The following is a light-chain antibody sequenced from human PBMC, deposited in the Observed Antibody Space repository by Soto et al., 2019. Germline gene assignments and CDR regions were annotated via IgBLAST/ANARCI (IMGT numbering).Light chain of an antibody. J-gene: IGLJ2*01. V-gene: IGLV2-8*01. CDR1: NSDIGNYNF. Sequence: QSVLTQPPSASGSPGQSVAISCTGTNSDIGNYNFVSWYQQHPGKAPKLMIYEVNKRPSGVPDRFSGSKSGNTASLTVSGLQHEDEADYYCSSYAGSNNLLFGGGTKLTVL. CDR2: EVN. CDR3: SSYAGSNNLL.